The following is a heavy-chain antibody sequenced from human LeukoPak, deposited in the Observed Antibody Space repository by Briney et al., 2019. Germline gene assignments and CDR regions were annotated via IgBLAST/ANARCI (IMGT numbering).Heavy chain of an antibody. CDR2: IYYSGST. Sequence: PSETLSLTCTVSGGSISSSSYYWGWIRQPPGKGLEWIGSIYYSGSTYYNPSLKSRVTMSVDTSKNQFSLKLSSVPAADTAVYYCARIEGSGYYGYFDYWGQGTLVTVSS. D-gene: IGHD3-22*01. CDR1: GGSISSSSYY. V-gene: IGHV4-39*01. CDR3: ARIEGSGYYGYFDY. J-gene: IGHJ4*02.